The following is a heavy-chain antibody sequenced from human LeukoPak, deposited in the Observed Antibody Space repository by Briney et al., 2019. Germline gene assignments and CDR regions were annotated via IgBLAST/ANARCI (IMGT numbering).Heavy chain of an antibody. CDR2: IEQDGTKE. CDR1: GLTISTHW. CDR3: VRDFDY. Sequence: PGGPLRLLCTAPGLTISTHWMTGPREAPEKGLEWVATIEQDGTKEYYVDSVKGRFTISRDNAKNSLYLQMNSLRADDTAVYYCVRDFDYWGQGTLVTVSS. J-gene: IGHJ4*02. V-gene: IGHV3-7*01.